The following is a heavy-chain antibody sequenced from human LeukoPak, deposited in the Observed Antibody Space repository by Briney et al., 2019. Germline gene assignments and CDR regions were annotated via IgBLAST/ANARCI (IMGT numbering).Heavy chain of an antibody. CDR1: GGSISSGSYY. Sequence: SETLSLTCTVSGGSISSGSYYWSWIRQPAGKGLEWIGRIYTSGSTNYNPSLKSRVTISVDSSKNQFSLKLSSVTAADTAVYYCARESYSGYDYRNRYFDYWGQGTLVTVSS. CDR2: IYTSGST. J-gene: IGHJ4*02. V-gene: IGHV4-61*02. D-gene: IGHD5-12*01. CDR3: ARESYSGYDYRNRYFDY.